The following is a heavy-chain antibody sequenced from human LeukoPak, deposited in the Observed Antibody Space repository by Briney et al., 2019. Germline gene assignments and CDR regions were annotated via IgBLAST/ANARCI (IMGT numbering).Heavy chain of an antibody. V-gene: IGHV3-23*01. CDR1: GFTFSSYA. Sequence: GGSLRLSCAASGFTFSSYAMSWVRQAPGKGLEWVSAISASGGSTYYADSVKGRFTISRDNSKNTLYLQMNSLRAEDTAVYYCAKSAQRAVAGTIVDYWGQGTLVTVSS. CDR3: AKSAQRAVAGTIVDY. J-gene: IGHJ4*02. D-gene: IGHD6-19*01. CDR2: ISASGGST.